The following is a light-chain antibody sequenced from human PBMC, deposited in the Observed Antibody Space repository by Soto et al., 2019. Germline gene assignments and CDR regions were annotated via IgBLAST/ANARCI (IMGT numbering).Light chain of an antibody. J-gene: IGLJ1*01. V-gene: IGLV2-14*01. Sequence: QSFLTQPASVSVSPGQSITISCTGTSSDVGGYNYVSWYQQHPGKAPKLMIYEVSNRPSGVSNRFSGSKSGNTASLTISGLQAEDEADYYCSSYTSSSTYVFGTGTKVTVL. CDR1: SSDVGGYNY. CDR2: EVS. CDR3: SSYTSSSTYV.